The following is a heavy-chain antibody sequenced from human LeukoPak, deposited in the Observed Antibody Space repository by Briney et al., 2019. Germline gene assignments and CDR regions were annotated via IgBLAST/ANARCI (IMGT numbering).Heavy chain of an antibody. CDR3: AGAPSVDS. V-gene: IGHV4-4*07. CDR1: GGYISRFY. CDR2: IYSSGSI. Sequence: PSETLSLTCTVSGGYISRFYWNWIRQPAGKGLEWIGRIYSSGSINYNPSLKSRVTISVDKSKNQVSLKLSSVTAADTAVYYCAGAPSVDSWGQGTLVTVSS. D-gene: IGHD4-11*01. J-gene: IGHJ4*02.